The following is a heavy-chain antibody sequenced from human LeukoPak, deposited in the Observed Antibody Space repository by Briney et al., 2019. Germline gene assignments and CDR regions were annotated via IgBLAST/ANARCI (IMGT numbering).Heavy chain of an antibody. V-gene: IGHV1-24*01. D-gene: IGHD1-1*01. CDR1: GYTLTELS. CDR3: ATDNQLERDAFDI. CDR2: FDPENGET. J-gene: IGHJ3*02. Sequence: PLASVKVSCKVSGYTLTELSMHWVRQAPGKGLEWMGGFDPENGETIYAQKFQGRVTMTEDTSTDTAYMELSSLRSEDTAVYYCATDNQLERDAFDIWGQGTMVTVSS.